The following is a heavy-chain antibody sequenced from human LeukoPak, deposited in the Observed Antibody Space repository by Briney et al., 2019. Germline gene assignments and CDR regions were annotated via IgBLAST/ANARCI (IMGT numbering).Heavy chain of an antibody. CDR3: VRDGEGVAISVNYWFDP. CDR1: GFKFTSYD. CDR2: MNPNNGNT. Sequence: ASVKVSCKAVGFKFTSYDINWVRQASGQGLEWMGWMNPNNGNTGYAQKFQGRVTMTRDTSTSTAYMELRGLTSDDTAVYYCVRDGEGVAISVNYWFDPWGQGTLVTVSS. V-gene: IGHV1-8*01. J-gene: IGHJ5*02. D-gene: IGHD3-10*01.